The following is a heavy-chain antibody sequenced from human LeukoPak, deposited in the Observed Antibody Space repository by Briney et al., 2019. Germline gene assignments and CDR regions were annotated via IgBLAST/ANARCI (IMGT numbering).Heavy chain of an antibody. CDR2: IFSGGST. J-gene: IGHJ4*02. CDR3: ARHYGDYVQGDY. D-gene: IGHD4-17*01. V-gene: IGHV3-66*04. Sequence: GGSLRLSCAASGFTVSSNYMSWVRQAPGTGLEWVSVIFSGGSTYYADSVKGRFTISRDNSKNTLYLQMNSLRAEDTAVYYCARHYGDYVQGDYWGQGTLVTVSS. CDR1: GFTVSSNY.